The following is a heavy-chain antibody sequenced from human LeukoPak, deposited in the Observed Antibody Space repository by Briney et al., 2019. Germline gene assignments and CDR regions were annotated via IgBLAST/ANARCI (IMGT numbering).Heavy chain of an antibody. J-gene: IGHJ4*02. V-gene: IGHV3-33*01. CDR1: GFTFSSYG. Sequence: GGSLRLSCAASGFTFSSYGMHWVRQAPGKGLEWVAIIWYDGSNRYYADSVKGRFTISRDNSRNTLSLQMNSLSAEDTAVYFCARERVLNHYFFDYWGQGTLVTVSS. CDR2: IWYDGSNR. D-gene: IGHD1-14*01. CDR3: ARERVLNHYFFDY.